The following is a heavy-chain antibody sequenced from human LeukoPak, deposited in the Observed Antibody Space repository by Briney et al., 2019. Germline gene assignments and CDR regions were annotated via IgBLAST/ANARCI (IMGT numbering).Heavy chain of an antibody. CDR1: GFTFSYYE. Sequence: GGSLRLSCAAPGFTFSYYEMIWVRQAPGKGLEWVSYITGGSTTKNYADSVKGRFTISRDNAKNSPYLQMNSLRAEDTAIYYCARDGGIAVATAPYYFDYWGQGILVTVSS. D-gene: IGHD6-19*01. CDR2: ITGGSTTK. V-gene: IGHV3-48*03. J-gene: IGHJ4*02. CDR3: ARDGGIAVATAPYYFDY.